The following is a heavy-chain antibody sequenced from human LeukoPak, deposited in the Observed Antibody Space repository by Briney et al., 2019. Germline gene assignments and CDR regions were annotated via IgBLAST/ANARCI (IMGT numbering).Heavy chain of an antibody. Sequence: AASVKVSCKASGYTFTTYAMNWVRQAPGQGLEWMGWINTNTGNPTYAQGFTGRFVFSLDTSVSTAYLQISSLKAEDTAVYYCTRRGEPYYYGSSGYYYWGQGTLVTVSS. CDR3: TRRGEPYYYGSSGYYY. V-gene: IGHV7-4-1*02. D-gene: IGHD3-22*01. CDR1: GYTFTTYA. J-gene: IGHJ4*02. CDR2: INTNTGNP.